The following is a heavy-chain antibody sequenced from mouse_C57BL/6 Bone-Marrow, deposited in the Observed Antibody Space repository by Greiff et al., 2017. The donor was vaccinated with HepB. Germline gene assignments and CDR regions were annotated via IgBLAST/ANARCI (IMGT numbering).Heavy chain of an antibody. CDR1: GFTFTDYY. CDR3: ASHYYYGSSYAWFAY. CDR2: IRNKAKGYTT. Sequence: EVKLMESGGGLVQPGGSLSLSCAASGFTFTDYYMSWVRQPPGKALEWLGFIRNKAKGYTTEYSASVKGRFTISRDNSQSILYLQMNALRAEDSATYYCASHYYYGSSYAWFAYWGQGTLVTVSA. V-gene: IGHV7-3*01. J-gene: IGHJ3*01. D-gene: IGHD1-1*01.